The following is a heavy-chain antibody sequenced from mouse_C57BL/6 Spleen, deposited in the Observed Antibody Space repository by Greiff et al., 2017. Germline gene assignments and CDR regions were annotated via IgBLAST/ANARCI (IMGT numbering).Heavy chain of an antibody. CDR2: IYPGDGDT. CDR1: GYAFSSSW. J-gene: IGHJ4*01. D-gene: IGHD2-2*01. CDR3: ARGGMVTGYAMDY. Sequence: VQLQQSGPELVKPGASVKISCKASGYAFSSSWMNWVKQRPGKGLEWIGRIYPGDGDTNYNGKFKGKATLTADKSSSTAYMQLSSLTSEDSAVYFCARGGMVTGYAMDYWGQGTSVTVSS. V-gene: IGHV1-82*01.